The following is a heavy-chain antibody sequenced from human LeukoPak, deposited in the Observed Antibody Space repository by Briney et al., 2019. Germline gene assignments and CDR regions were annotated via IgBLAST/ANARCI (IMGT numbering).Heavy chain of an antibody. V-gene: IGHV4-59*01. CDR2: IYYSGST. CDR1: GGSISSYY. J-gene: IGHJ4*02. CDR3: ARVAMSYYDFWSGPPYYFDY. D-gene: IGHD3-3*01. Sequence: SETLSLTCTVSGGSISSYYWSWIRQPPGKGLEWIGYIYYSGSTNYNPSLKSRVTISVDTSKNQFSLKLSSVTAADTAVYYCARVAMSYYDFWSGPPYYFDYWGQGTLVTVSS.